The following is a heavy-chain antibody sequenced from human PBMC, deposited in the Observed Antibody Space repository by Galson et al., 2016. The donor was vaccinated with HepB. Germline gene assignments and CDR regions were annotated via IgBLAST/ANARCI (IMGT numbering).Heavy chain of an antibody. V-gene: IGHV3-33*01. Sequence: SLRLSCAASGFTFSSYGMHWVRQAPGKGLEWVAVIWSDGSNKYYADSVKGRFTVSRDNSKNTLYLQMNSLRAEDTAVYYCARSIADVHRFDLWGQGTPVSVSS. CDR1: GFTFSSYG. D-gene: IGHD3-16*02. CDR2: IWSDGSNK. CDR3: ARSIADVHRFDL. J-gene: IGHJ5*02.